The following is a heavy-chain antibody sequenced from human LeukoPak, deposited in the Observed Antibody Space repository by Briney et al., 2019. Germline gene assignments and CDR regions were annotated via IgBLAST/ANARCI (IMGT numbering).Heavy chain of an antibody. J-gene: IGHJ4*02. D-gene: IGHD4-23*01. V-gene: IGHV3-9*01. Sequence: GGSLRLSCAASGFTFDDYAMHWVRQAPGKGLEWVSGISWNSGSIGYADSVKGRFTISRDNAKNSLYLQMNSLRAEDTAVYYCARDADYGGNFDYWGQGTLVTVSS. CDR1: GFTFDDYA. CDR3: ARDADYGGNFDY. CDR2: ISWNSGSI.